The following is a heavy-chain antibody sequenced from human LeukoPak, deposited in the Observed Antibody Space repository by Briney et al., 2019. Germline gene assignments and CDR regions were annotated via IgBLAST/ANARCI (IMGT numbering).Heavy chain of an antibody. CDR3: ARDYWQQLVSYYFDY. Sequence: GRSLRLSCAASGFTFSSYAMHWVRQAPGKGLEWVAVISYDGSNKYYADSVKGRFTISRDNSKNTLYLQMNSLRAEDTAVYYCARDYWQQLVSYYFDYWGQGTLVTVSS. D-gene: IGHD6-13*01. J-gene: IGHJ4*02. CDR1: GFTFSSYA. CDR2: ISYDGSNK. V-gene: IGHV3-30-3*01.